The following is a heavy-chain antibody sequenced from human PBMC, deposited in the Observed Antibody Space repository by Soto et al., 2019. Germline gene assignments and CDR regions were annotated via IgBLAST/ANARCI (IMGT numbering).Heavy chain of an antibody. CDR2: ISAYTGNT. J-gene: IGHJ4*02. Sequence: QVQLEQSGAEVKKPGASVKVSCKASGYTFTDFGVTWVRQAPGHGLEWMGWISAYTGNTNYARKFQGRVTMTTDTSTSTAYMELRSLRSDDTAVYYCTRSPPSPAYCSDNFCYAFWGQGTLVTVSS. CDR3: TRSPPSPAYCSDNFCYAF. CDR1: GYTFTDFG. V-gene: IGHV1-18*01. D-gene: IGHD2-15*01.